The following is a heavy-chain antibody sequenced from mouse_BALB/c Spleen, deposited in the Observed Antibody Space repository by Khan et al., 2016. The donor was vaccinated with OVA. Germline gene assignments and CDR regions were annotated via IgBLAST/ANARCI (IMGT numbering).Heavy chain of an antibody. CDR2: IYPGNSDT. D-gene: IGHD2-4*01. V-gene: IGHV1-5*01. J-gene: IGHJ2*01. CDR3: TRSFDSYYFDY. CDR1: GHSFTSYW. Sequence: VQLQQSGTVLARPGASVKMSCKASGHSFTSYWIHWVKQRPGQGLEWIGAIYPGNSDTRNNQKFKGKAKLTAVTSASTAYMELSSLTNEDSAVYYCTRSFDSYYFDYWGQGTTLTVSS.